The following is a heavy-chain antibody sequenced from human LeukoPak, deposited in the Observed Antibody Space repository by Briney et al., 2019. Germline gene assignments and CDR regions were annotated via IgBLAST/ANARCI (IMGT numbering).Heavy chain of an antibody. CDR1: GGSFSGYY. V-gene: IGHV4-34*01. CDR3: ARDRGGLLWFGELLNAFDI. CDR2: INHSGST. J-gene: IGHJ3*02. Sequence: SETLSLTCAVYGGSFSGYYWSWIRQPPGKGLEWIGEINHSGSTNYNPSLKSRVTISVDTSKNQFSLKLSSVTAADTAVYYCARDRGGLLWFGELLNAFDIWGQGTMVTVSS. D-gene: IGHD3-10*01.